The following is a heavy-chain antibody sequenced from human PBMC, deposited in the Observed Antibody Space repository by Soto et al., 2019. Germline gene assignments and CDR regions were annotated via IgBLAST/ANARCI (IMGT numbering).Heavy chain of an antibody. CDR2: IIPIFGTA. Sequence: ASVKVSCKASGGTFGSYAISWVRQAPGQGLEWMGGIIPIFGTANYAQKFQGRVTITADESTSTAYMELSSLRSEDTAVYHCARGNAVAGTGFDYWGQGTXVTVSS. CDR1: GGTFGSYA. V-gene: IGHV1-69*13. D-gene: IGHD6-19*01. J-gene: IGHJ4*02. CDR3: ARGNAVAGTGFDY.